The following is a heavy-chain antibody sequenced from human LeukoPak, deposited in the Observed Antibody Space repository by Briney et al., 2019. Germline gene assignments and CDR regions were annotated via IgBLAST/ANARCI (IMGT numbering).Heavy chain of an antibody. CDR2: ISGSSGSGST. J-gene: IGHJ4*02. CDR1: GFTFSSYA. V-gene: IGHV3-23*01. D-gene: IGHD2-21*02. Sequence: SGGSLRLSCAASGFTFSSYAMSWVRQAPGKGLEWVSGISGSSGSGSTYYADSVKGRFTIPRDNSKNTLYLQVNSLRAEDTAVYYCARYARVTGRGHFDCWGQGTLVTVSS. CDR3: ARYARVTGRGHFDC.